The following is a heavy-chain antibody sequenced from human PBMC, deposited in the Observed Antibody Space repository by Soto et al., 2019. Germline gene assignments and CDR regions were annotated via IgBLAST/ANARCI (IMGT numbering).Heavy chain of an antibody. CDR2: INAGNGNT. V-gene: IGHV1-3*01. J-gene: IGHJ5*02. D-gene: IGHD6-19*01. Sequence: GASVKVSCKASGYTFTSYAMHWVRQATGQRLEWMGWINAGNGNTKYSQKLQGRVTITRDTSASTAYMELSSLRSEDTAVYYCARGVAGPLHWFDPWGQGTLVTVSS. CDR3: ARGVAGPLHWFDP. CDR1: GYTFTSYA.